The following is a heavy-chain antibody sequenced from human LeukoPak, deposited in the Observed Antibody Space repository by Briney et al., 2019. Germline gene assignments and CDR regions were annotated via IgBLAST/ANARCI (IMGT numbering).Heavy chain of an antibody. CDR2: IYYSGST. Sequence: PSETLSLTCTVSGGSISSSSYYWGWIRQPPGKGLEWIGSIYYSGSTYYNPSLKSRVTISVDTSKNQFSLKLSSVTAADTAVYCCARQHRGYYDSSGYYYDYWGQGALVTVSS. D-gene: IGHD3-22*01. J-gene: IGHJ4*02. CDR3: ARQHRGYYDSSGYYYDY. CDR1: GGSISSSSYY. V-gene: IGHV4-39*01.